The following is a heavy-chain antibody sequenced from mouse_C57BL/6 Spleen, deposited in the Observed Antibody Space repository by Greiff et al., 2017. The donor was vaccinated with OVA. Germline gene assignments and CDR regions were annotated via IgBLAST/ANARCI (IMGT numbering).Heavy chain of an antibody. CDR1: GYSITSGYY. CDR2: ISYDGSN. CDR3: ARVSSYEDY. V-gene: IGHV3-6*01. D-gene: IGHD1-1*01. Sequence: EVKLEESGPGLVKPSQSLSLTCSVTGYSITSGYYWNWIRQFPGNKLEWMGYISYDGSNNYNPSLKNRISITRDTSKNQFFLKLNSVTTEDTATYYCARVSSYEDYWGQGTTLTVSS. J-gene: IGHJ2*01.